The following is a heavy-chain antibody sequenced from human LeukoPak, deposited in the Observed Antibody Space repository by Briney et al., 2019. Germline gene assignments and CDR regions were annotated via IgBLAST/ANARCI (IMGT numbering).Heavy chain of an antibody. V-gene: IGHV1-24*01. CDR3: ATGTTVVTPEAFDI. J-gene: IGHJ3*02. D-gene: IGHD4-23*01. Sequence: GASVKVSCKVSGYTLTELSMHWVRQAPGKGLEWMGGFDPEDGETIYAQKFQGRVTMTEDTSTDTAYMELSSLRSEDTAVYYCATGTTVVTPEAFDIWGQGTMVTVSS. CDR2: FDPEDGET. CDR1: GYTLTELS.